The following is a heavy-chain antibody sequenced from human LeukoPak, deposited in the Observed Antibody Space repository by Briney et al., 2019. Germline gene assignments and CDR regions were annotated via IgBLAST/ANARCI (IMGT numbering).Heavy chain of an antibody. CDR1: GFTFSSYW. CDR3: ARGRNLAV. J-gene: IGHJ6*02. V-gene: IGHV3-7*01. CDR2: IKEDGSEK. Sequence: PGGSLRLSCAASGFTFSSYWMGWVRQAPGKGLEWVANIKEDGSEKYYVDSVKGRFTISRDNAKKSLFLQMNCLRVEDTAVYYCARGRNLAVWGQGTTVTVSS.